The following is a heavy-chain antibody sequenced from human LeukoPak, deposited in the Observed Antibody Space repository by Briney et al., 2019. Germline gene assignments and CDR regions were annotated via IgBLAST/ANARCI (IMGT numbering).Heavy chain of an antibody. CDR3: AKDPLRYGDYISAFDI. Sequence: GRSLRLSCAASGFPFDDYAMHWVRHAPGKGLEWVSGISWNGGSIGYADSVKGRFTNSRDNAKNSLFLQMNSLRAEDTALYYCAKDPLRYGDYISAFDIWGQGTMVTVSS. V-gene: IGHV3-9*01. D-gene: IGHD4-17*01. J-gene: IGHJ3*02. CDR2: ISWNGGSI. CDR1: GFPFDDYA.